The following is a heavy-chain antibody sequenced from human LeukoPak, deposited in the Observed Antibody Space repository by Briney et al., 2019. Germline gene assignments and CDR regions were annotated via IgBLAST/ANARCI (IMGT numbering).Heavy chain of an antibody. Sequence: GGSLRLSCAASGFTFSAYSMNWVRQAPGKGLEWVAYISGSSGMIYYADSVRGRFTISRDNAKNSLCLQMNSLRDEDTAVYYCARYFGDPQGMDVWGQGTTVTFTS. CDR3: ARYFGDPQGMDV. V-gene: IGHV3-48*02. CDR1: GFTFSAYS. J-gene: IGHJ6*02. D-gene: IGHD3-10*01. CDR2: ISGSSGMI.